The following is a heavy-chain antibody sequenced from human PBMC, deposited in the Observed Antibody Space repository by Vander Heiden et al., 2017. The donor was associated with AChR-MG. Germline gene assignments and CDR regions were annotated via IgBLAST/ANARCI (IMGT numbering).Heavy chain of an antibody. CDR1: GFSLTTTGTG. Sequence: QLTLQESGPALVRPTQTLTPTCTFSGFSLTTTGTGVAWIRQPPGKALEWLALIYWDDDKRYNPSLNGRLDITKDTSKNKVVLTMTNVDPADTAIYHCGHRRSGMLPFGNWGQGTLVVVSS. J-gene: IGHJ4*02. D-gene: IGHD2-15*01. V-gene: IGHV2-5*08. CDR3: GHRRSGMLPFGN. CDR2: IYWDDDK.